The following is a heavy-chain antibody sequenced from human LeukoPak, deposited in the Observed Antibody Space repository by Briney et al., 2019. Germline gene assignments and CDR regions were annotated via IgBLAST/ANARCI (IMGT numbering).Heavy chain of an antibody. J-gene: IGHJ4*02. V-gene: IGHV1-18*01. CDR2: ISAYNGNT. CDR3: AREVWSRDLMVRGEFDY. CDR1: GYTFTSYG. D-gene: IGHD3-10*01. Sequence: GASVKVSCKASGYTFTSYGISWVRQAPGQGLEWMGWISAYNGNTNYAQKLQGRVTMTTDTSTSTAYMELRSLRSDDTAVYSCAREVWSRDLMVRGEFDYWGQGTLVTVSS.